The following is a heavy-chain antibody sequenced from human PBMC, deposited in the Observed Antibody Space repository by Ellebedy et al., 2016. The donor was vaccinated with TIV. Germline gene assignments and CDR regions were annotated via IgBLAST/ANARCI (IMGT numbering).Heavy chain of an antibody. CDR1: GYTFTGYY. D-gene: IGHD3-16*02. CDR2: INPNSGGT. V-gene: IGHV1-2*02. CDR3: AVLGELSYYGMDV. J-gene: IGHJ6*02. Sequence: AASVKVSCKASGYTFTGYYMHWVRQAPGQGLEWMGWINPNSGGTNNAQKFQGRVTMTRDTSISTAYMELSRLRSDDTAVYYCAVLGELSYYGMDVWGQGTTVTVSS.